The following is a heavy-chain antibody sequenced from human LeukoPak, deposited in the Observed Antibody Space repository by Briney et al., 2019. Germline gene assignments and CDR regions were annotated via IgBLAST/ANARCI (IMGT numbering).Heavy chain of an antibody. V-gene: IGHV1-18*01. CDR1: GYTFTSYG. CDR2: ISAYNGNT. J-gene: IGHJ4*02. CDR3: ARRGGSGTWLVYFDY. Sequence: GASVKVSCKASGYTFTSYGISWVRQAPGQGLEWMGWISAYNGNTNYAQKLQGRVTMTTDTSTSTAYMELRSLRSDDTAVYYCARRGGSGTWLVYFDYWGQGTLVTVSS. D-gene: IGHD6-19*01.